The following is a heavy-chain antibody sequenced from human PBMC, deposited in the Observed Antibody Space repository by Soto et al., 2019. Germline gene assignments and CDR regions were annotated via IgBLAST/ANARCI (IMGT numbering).Heavy chain of an antibody. D-gene: IGHD3-16*02. CDR2: IYQSEYA. J-gene: IGHJ4*02. Sequence: QLQLQESGSGHMKPSQTLSLTCVVSGGSVSRGGHSWSWIRQSPGKGLEWVGSIYQSEYAYYSPSLKSRVAISVDTSNNQVSLRMTSMTAADTAIYYCARVDTRLGELSHNYWGQGTLVTVSS. CDR3: ARVDTRLGELSHNY. V-gene: IGHV4-30-2*06. CDR1: GGSVSRGGHS.